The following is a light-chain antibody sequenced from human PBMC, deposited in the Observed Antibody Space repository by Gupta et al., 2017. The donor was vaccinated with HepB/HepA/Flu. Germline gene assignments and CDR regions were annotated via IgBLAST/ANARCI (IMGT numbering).Light chain of an antibody. J-gene: IGLJ1*01. Sequence: QSVLTQPPSASGTPGQRVTISCSGSSSNIGGNTVNWYQQVPGTAPKLLSHSNNERPSGVPDRFSGSKSGASASLAISRLQSEDEADYDGSTWDDSLNGDVFGTGTTVTVL. CDR2: SNN. V-gene: IGLV1-44*01. CDR1: SSNIGGNT. CDR3: STWDDSLNGDV.